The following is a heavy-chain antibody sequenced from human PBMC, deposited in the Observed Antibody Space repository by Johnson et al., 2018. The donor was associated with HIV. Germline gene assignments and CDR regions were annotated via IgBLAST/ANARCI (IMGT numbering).Heavy chain of an antibody. V-gene: IGHV3-30*02. CDR1: GFTFSTFG. D-gene: IGHD3-16*01. CDR3: AKLRWAWGAAFDV. CDR2: IRYDGNNK. Sequence: QVQLVESGGGVVQPGGSLRLSCAASGFTFSTFGMHWVRQAPGKGLEWVAFIRYDGNNKFYADSVKGRFTISRDNSKNTLYLQMNSLRAEDTAVYSCAKLRWAWGAAFDVWGQGTMVTVSS. J-gene: IGHJ3*01.